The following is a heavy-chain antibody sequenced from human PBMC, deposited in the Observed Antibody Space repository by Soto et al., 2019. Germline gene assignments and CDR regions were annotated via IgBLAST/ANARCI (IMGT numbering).Heavy chain of an antibody. CDR1: GGSISSGGYY. V-gene: IGHV4-31*03. D-gene: IGHD3-22*01. CDR2: IYYSGST. J-gene: IGHJ4*02. CDR3: ARVGYYYDSSGYYFHASAGYFDY. Sequence: PSETLSLTCTVSGGSISSGGYYWSWIRQHPGKGLEWIGYIYYSGSTYYNPSLKSRVTISVDTSKNQFSLKLSSVTAADTAVYYCARVGYYYDSSGYYFHASAGYFDYWGQGTLVTVSS.